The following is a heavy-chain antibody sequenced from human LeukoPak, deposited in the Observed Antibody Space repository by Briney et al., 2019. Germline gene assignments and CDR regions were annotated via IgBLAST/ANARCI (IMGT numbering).Heavy chain of an antibody. V-gene: IGHV1-69*06. CDR1: GGTFSSYA. CDR2: IIPIFGTA. J-gene: IGHJ4*02. Sequence: GASVKVSCKASGGTFSSYAISWVRQAPGQGLEWMGGIIPIFGTANYAQKFQGRVTITADKSTSTAYMELSSLRSEDTAVYYCARDAYSSSFPYFDYWGQGTLVTVSS. D-gene: IGHD6-6*01. CDR3: ARDAYSSSFPYFDY.